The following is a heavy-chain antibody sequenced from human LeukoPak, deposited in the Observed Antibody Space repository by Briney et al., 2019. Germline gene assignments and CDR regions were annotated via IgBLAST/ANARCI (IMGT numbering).Heavy chain of an antibody. CDR3: ARDKVVGPTIFDH. CDR1: GFALSTYW. V-gene: IGHV3-7*03. CDR2: IKQDGSEI. Sequence: QSGGSLRLSCAASGFALSTYWMSWVRQAPGKGPEWVANIKQDGSEIYYVDSVKGRFTISRDNAKNSLYLQMSSLRAEDTAVYYCARDKVVGPTIFDHWGRGTLVTVSS. J-gene: IGHJ4*02. D-gene: IGHD1-26*01.